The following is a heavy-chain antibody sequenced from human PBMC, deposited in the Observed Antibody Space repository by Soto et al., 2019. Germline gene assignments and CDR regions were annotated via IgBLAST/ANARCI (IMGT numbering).Heavy chain of an antibody. Sequence: EVQLLESGGGLGQHGGSLSLSCAVSGITFSNYALSWVRQAPGKGLEWGSSISGSGDSIYYADSGKGRFSISRSNSKNSMYLEVQSLRPDDTTVFDCEKESVRTMVCVLCNRGQGSLVTVSS. CDR2: ISGSGDSI. V-gene: IGHV3-23*01. J-gene: IGHJ1*01. CDR1: GITFSNYA. D-gene: IGHD2-8*01. CDR3: EKESVRTMVCVLCN.